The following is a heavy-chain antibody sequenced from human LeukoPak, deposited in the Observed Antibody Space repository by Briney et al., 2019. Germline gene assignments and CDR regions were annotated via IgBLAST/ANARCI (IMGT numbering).Heavy chain of an antibody. Sequence: PSETLSLTCTVSGYSISSGYYWGWIRQPPGKGLEWIGSIYHTGNTYYNPSLKSRVTISVDTSKNQFSLKLSSVTAADTAVYYCARGTSSWWEGPNYWGQGTLVTVFS. CDR3: ARGTSSWWEGPNY. CDR2: IYHTGNT. D-gene: IGHD6-13*01. V-gene: IGHV4-38-2*02. CDR1: GYSISSGYY. J-gene: IGHJ4*02.